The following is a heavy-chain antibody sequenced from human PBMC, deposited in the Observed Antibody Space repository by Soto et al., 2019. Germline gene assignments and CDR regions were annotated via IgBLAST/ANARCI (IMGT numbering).Heavy chain of an antibody. CDR2: INHSGST. CDR3: ARGLSCSSTSCFYYYNYMDV. Sequence: SETLSLTCAVYGGSFSGYYWSWIRQPPGKGLEWIGEINHSGSTNYNPSLKSRVTISVDTSKNQFSLKLSSVTAADTAVYYCARGLSCSSTSCFYYYNYMDVWGKGTTVTVSS. D-gene: IGHD2-2*01. J-gene: IGHJ6*03. CDR1: GGSFSGYY. V-gene: IGHV4-34*01.